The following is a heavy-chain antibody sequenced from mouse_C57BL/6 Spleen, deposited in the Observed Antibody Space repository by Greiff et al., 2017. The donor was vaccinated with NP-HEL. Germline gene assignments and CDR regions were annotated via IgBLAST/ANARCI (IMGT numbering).Heavy chain of an antibody. J-gene: IGHJ4*01. CDR3: TREYDLYAMDY. V-gene: IGHV5-9-1*02. CDR1: GFTFSSYA. D-gene: IGHD2-12*01. CDR2: ISSGGDYI. Sequence: EVNLVESGEGLVKPGGSLKLSCAASGFTFSSYAMSWVRQTPEKRLEWVAYISSGGDYIYYADTVKGRFTISRDNARNTLYLQMSSLKSEDTAMYYCTREYDLYAMDYWGQGTSVTVSS.